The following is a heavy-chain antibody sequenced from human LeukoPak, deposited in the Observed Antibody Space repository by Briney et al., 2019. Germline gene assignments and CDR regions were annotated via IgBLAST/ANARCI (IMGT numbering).Heavy chain of an antibody. CDR2: ISWNSGSI. Sequence: PGRSLRLSCAASGFTFDDYAMHWVRQAPGKGLEWVSGISWNSGSIGYADSVKGRFTISRDNAKNSLYLQMKSLRAEDTALYYCAKDPGGNSDYYYGMDVWGQGTTVTVSS. CDR1: GFTFDDYA. V-gene: IGHV3-9*01. D-gene: IGHD4-23*01. J-gene: IGHJ6*02. CDR3: AKDPGGNSDYYYGMDV.